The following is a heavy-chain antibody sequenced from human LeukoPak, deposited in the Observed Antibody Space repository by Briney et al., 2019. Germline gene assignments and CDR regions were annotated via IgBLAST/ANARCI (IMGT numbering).Heavy chain of an antibody. Sequence: GGSLRLSCAASGFTFSSYGMSWVRQAPGKGLEWVSAISGSGGSTYYADSVKGRFTISRDNSKNTLYLQMTSLRAEDTAVYYCAKYARSYYGSGSYYYFDYWGQGTLVTVSS. J-gene: IGHJ4*02. CDR2: ISGSGGST. CDR1: GFTFSSYG. V-gene: IGHV3-23*01. D-gene: IGHD3-10*01. CDR3: AKYARSYYGSGSYYYFDY.